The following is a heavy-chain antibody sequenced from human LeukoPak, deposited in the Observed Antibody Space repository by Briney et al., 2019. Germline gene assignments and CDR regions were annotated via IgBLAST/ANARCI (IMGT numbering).Heavy chain of an antibody. CDR3: ARGVHYCSSTSCYRYNWFDP. Sequence: PSETLSLTCAVYGGSFSGYYWSWIRQPPGEGLERIGEINHSGSTNYNPSLKSRVTISVDTSKNQFSLKLSSVTAADTAVNYCARGVHYCSSTSCYRYNWFDPWGQGTLVTVSS. V-gene: IGHV4-34*01. D-gene: IGHD2-2*02. J-gene: IGHJ5*02. CDR2: INHSGST. CDR1: GGSFSGYY.